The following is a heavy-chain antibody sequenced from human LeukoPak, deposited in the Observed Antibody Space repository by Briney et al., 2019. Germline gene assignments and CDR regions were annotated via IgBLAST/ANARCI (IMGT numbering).Heavy chain of an antibody. Sequence: SETLSLTCAVSGGSISSYNWWSWVRQTPGKGPDWIGEFYRTGSTNYNPSLRSRVTISVDKSKNQFSLHLSSVTAADTAMYYYASRDLYYDFWSGYEAGDYYMDVWGKGTTVTASS. D-gene: IGHD3-3*01. CDR3: ASRDLYYDFWSGYEAGDYYMDV. V-gene: IGHV4-4*02. CDR2: FYRTGST. J-gene: IGHJ6*03. CDR1: GGSISSYNW.